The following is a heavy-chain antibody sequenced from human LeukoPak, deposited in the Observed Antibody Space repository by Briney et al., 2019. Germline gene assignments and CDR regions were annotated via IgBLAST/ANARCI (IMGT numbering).Heavy chain of an antibody. D-gene: IGHD3-3*01. J-gene: IGHJ6*02. CDR2: TYSGGNT. V-gene: IGHV3-53*01. CDR3: AKENYDFWSGYSPAAYYGMDV. Sequence: PGGSLRLSCAASGFTVSSNYMSWVRQAPGKGLEWVSVTYSGGNTYYADSVKGRFTISSDSSKNTLYLQMNSLRAEDTAVYYCAKENYDFWSGYSPAAYYGMDVWGQGTTVTVSS. CDR1: GFTVSSNY.